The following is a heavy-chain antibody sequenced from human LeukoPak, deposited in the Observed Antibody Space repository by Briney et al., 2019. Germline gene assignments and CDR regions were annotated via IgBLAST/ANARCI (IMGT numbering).Heavy chain of an antibody. V-gene: IGHV3-23*01. D-gene: IGHD3-9*01. CDR1: GFTFSSYA. J-gene: IGHJ4*02. CDR2: ISGSGGST. Sequence: GGSLRLSCAASGFTFSSYAMSWVRQAPGKGLEWVSAISGSGGSTYYADSVKGRFTISRDNSKNTLYLRMNSLRAEDTAVYYCAKSGLRYFDWSGGYFDYWGQGTLVTVSS. CDR3: AKSGLRYFDWSGGYFDY.